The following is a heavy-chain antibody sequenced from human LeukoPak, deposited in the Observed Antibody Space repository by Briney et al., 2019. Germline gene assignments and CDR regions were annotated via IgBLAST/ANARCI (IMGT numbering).Heavy chain of an antibody. CDR2: ISWNSGSI. J-gene: IGHJ4*02. CDR3: AKDIYNYFDSSGYGY. D-gene: IGHD3-22*01. V-gene: IGHV3-9*01. CDR1: GFNFDDYA. Sequence: GGSLRLSCAASGFNFDDYAMHWVRQAPGKGLGWVSGISWNSGSIGYADSVKGRFTISRDNAKNSLYLQMNSLGAEDTALYYCAKDIYNYFDSSGYGYWGQGTLVTVSS.